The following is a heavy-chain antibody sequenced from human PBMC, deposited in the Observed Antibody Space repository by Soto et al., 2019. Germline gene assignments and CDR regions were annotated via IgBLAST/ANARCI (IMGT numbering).Heavy chain of an antibody. J-gene: IGHJ4*02. CDR1: GFTLSTHA. V-gene: IGHV3-30-3*01. D-gene: IGHD6-13*01. Sequence: QVQLVESGGGVVQPGRSLRLSCAASGFTLSTHAMHWVRQAPGKGLEWVAVLSYDGSNKYYADSVKGRFTISRDNSKNTLYLQMNSLRAEDTAVYYCARGRLYSSSWYGDYWGQGTLVTFSS. CDR3: ARGRLYSSSWYGDY. CDR2: LSYDGSNK.